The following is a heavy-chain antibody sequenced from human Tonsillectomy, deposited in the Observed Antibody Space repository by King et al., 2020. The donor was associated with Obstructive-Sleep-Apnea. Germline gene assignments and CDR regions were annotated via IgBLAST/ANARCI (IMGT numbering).Heavy chain of an antibody. D-gene: IGHD1-26*01. CDR1: GFTFNSYG. V-gene: IGHV3-30*18. Sequence: VQLVESGGGVVQPGRSLRLSCAASGFTFNSYGMHWVRQAPGKGLEWGAIISYDGSNKYYADSVKGRFTISRDNSKNTLDLQMNSLRAEDTAVYYCANDASAFRVGATGYFEYWGQGTLVTVSS. CDR2: ISYDGSNK. J-gene: IGHJ4*02. CDR3: ANDASAFRVGATGYFEY.